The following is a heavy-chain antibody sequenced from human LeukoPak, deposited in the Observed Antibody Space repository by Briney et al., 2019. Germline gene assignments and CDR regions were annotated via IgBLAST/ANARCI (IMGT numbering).Heavy chain of an antibody. CDR1: GGTFSSYA. CDR3: ARGGRIAARTHDAFVI. D-gene: IGHD6-6*01. CDR2: IIPIFGTA. Sequence: SVKVSCKASGGTFSSYAISWVRQAPGQGLEWMGRIIPIFGTANYAQKFQGRVTITTDESTSTAYMELSSLRSEDTAVYYCARGGRIAARTHDAFVIWGQGTMVTVSS. J-gene: IGHJ3*02. V-gene: IGHV1-69*05.